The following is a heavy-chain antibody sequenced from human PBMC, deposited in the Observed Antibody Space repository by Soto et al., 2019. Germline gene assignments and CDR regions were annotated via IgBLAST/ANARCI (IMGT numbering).Heavy chain of an antibody. CDR3: VRDYDSSGFNSGH. V-gene: IGHV3-74*03. D-gene: IGHD3-22*01. J-gene: IGHJ1*01. CDR2: IGSDGRPT. CDR1: GFPFSSYW. Sequence: GGSLRLSCVASGFPFSSYWMHWIRQVPGKGLMWVSQIGSDGRPTTYADSVKGRFTISRDNARNTLYLQMNSLRADDTAMYYCVRDYDSSGFNSGHWGRGTMVTVYS.